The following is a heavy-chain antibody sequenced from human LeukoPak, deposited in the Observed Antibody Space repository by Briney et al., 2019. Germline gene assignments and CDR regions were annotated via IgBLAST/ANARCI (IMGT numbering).Heavy chain of an antibody. CDR2: IKGDGSST. V-gene: IGHV3-74*01. CDR1: GFTFSTYW. J-gene: IGHJ4*02. CDR3: ARGTLKAAATDFDY. Sequence: GGSLRLSCAASGFTFSTYWMHWVRQAPGKGLVWVARIKGDGSSTIYADSVKGRFTISRDNSKNTLYLQTSSLRAEDTALYYCARGTLKAAATDFDYWGQGTLVTVSS. D-gene: IGHD6-13*01.